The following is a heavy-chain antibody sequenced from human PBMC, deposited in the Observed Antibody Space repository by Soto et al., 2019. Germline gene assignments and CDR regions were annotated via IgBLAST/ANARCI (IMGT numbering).Heavy chain of an antibody. CDR1: GFTFSSYA. V-gene: IGHV3-23*01. D-gene: IGHD6-19*01. J-gene: IGHJ6*02. Sequence: EVQLLESGGGLVQPGGSLRLSCAASGFTFSSYAMSWVRQAPGKGLEWVSAISGSGGSTYYADSVKGRFTISRDNSKNTLYLQMNSPRAEDTAVYYCAKYSSGWPYYYYYGMDVWGQGTTVTVSS. CDR3: AKYSSGWPYYYYYGMDV. CDR2: ISGSGGST.